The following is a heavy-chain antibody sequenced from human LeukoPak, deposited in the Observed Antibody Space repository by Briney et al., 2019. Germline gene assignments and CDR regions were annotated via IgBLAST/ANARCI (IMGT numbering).Heavy chain of an antibody. V-gene: IGHV4-28*01. J-gene: IGHJ4*02. CDR1: GYSISSSNW. CDR3: ARPLGSTAQGDY. CDR2: IYYSGST. D-gene: IGHD6-6*01. Sequence: SETLSLTCAVSGYSISSSNWWGWIRQPPGKGLEWIGYIYYSGSTYYNPSLKSRVTIYVDTSKNQFSLKLSSVTAADTAVYYCARPLGSTAQGDYWGQGTLVTVSS.